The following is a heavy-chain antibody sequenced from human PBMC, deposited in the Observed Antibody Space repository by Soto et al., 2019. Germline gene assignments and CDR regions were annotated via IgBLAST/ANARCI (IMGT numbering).Heavy chain of an antibody. J-gene: IGHJ4*02. CDR2: MYNTGST. CDR3: ARTLGPQVTGYVDSDYRWTIDQ. Sequence: SETLSLTCTVSGGSISGYYWSWIRQPPGKGLEWIGYMYNTGSTVYNPSFKSRVTISVDTSKNQFSLKLTSVTAADTAVYFCARTLGPQVTGYVDSDYRWTIDQWGQGTLVTVSS. CDR1: GGSISGYY. D-gene: IGHD4-4*01. V-gene: IGHV4-59*01.